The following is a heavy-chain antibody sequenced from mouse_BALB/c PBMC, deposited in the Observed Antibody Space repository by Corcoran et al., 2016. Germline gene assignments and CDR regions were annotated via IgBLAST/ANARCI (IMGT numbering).Heavy chain of an antibody. J-gene: IGHJ4*01. V-gene: IGHV14-3*02. Sequence: EVQLQQSGAELVKPGASVKLSCTASGFNIKDTYMHWVKQRPEQGLEWIGRIDPANGNTKYDPKFQGKATITADTSSNTAYLQLSSLTSEDTAVYYCARILRLLYAMDYRGQGTSVTVSS. CDR2: IDPANGNT. CDR1: GFNIKDTY. D-gene: IGHD1-2*01. CDR3: ARILRLLYAMDY.